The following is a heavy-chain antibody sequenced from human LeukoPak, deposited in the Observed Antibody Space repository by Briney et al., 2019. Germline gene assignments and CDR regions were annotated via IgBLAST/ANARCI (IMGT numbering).Heavy chain of an antibody. Sequence: VSVKVSCKASGYTFTSYGISWVRQAPGQGLEWMGWISAYNGNTNYAQKLQGRVTMTTDTSTSTAYMELRSLRSDDAAVYYCARDGVYSYGLLRFDYWGQGTLVTVSS. CDR2: ISAYNGNT. D-gene: IGHD5-18*01. CDR1: GYTFTSYG. V-gene: IGHV1-18*01. CDR3: ARDGVYSYGLLRFDY. J-gene: IGHJ4*02.